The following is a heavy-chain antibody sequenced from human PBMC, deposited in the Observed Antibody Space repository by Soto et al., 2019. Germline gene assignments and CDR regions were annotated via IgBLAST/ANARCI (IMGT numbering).Heavy chain of an antibody. CDR3: ARGRVDTGYSSSWYLGRSCYWFDP. Sequence: SETLSLTCAVYGGSFSGYYWSWIRQPPGKGLEWIGEINHSGSTNYNPSLKSRVTISVDTSKNQFSLKLSSVTAADTAVYYCARGRVDTGYSSSWYLGRSCYWFDPWGQGTLVTVSS. CDR1: GGSFSGYY. D-gene: IGHD6-13*01. CDR2: INHSGST. V-gene: IGHV4-34*01. J-gene: IGHJ5*02.